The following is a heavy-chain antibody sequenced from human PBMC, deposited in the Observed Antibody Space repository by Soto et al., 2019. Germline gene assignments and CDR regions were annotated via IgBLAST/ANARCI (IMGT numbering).Heavy chain of an antibody. CDR2: INAGNGNT. J-gene: IGHJ3*02. CDR1: GYTFTSYA. CDR3: ARQGIAAAIDAFDI. D-gene: IGHD6-13*01. V-gene: IGHV1-3*01. Sequence: ASVKVSCKASGYTFTSYAIHWVRQAPGQRLEWMGWINAGNGNTKYSQKFQGRVTITRDTSASTAYMELSSLRSEDTAVYYCARQGIAAAIDAFDIWGQGTMVTVSS.